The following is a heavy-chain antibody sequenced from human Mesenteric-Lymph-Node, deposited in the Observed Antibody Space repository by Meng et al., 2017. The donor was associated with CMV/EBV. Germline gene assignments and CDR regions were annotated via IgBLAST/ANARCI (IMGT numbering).Heavy chain of an antibody. D-gene: IGHD2-2*01. CDR1: GFTFSSYE. V-gene: IGHV3-48*03. CDR2: ISSSGSTI. CDR3: ARDVTVVVPAARPDV. Sequence: GESLKISCAASGFTFSSYEMNWVRQAPGKGLEWVSYISSSGSTINYADSVKGRFTISRDNAKNSLYLQMNSLRVEDTAVYYCARDVTVVVPAARPDVWGQGTTVTVSS. J-gene: IGHJ6*02.